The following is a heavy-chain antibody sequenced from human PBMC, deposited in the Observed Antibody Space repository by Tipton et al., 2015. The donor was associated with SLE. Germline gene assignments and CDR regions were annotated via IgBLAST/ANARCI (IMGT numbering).Heavy chain of an antibody. D-gene: IGHD6-6*01. CDR1: GGSISRHS. J-gene: IGHJ6*02. Sequence: TLSLTCTVSGGSISRHSWNWIRQPPGKGLQWIGYLDYTGNTNYSPSLKRRATMPIDTSKNQFSLRLSSVTAADTAVYYCARSTSRPSSYYFYGLDVWGQGTTVTVSS. V-gene: IGHV4-59*11. CDR2: LDYTGNT. CDR3: ARSTSRPSSYYFYGLDV.